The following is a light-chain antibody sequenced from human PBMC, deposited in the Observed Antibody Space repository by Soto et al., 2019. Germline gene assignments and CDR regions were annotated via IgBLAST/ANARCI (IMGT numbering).Light chain of an antibody. V-gene: IGKV3-20*01. J-gene: IGKJ1*01. Sequence: EIMFTQSPGTLSLTTGERATLSCRASQSVSSSYLAWYQQKPGQAPRLLIYGASSRATGIPDRFSGSGSGTDFTLTISRLEPEDFAVYYCQQYGSSSWTFGQGTNVDI. CDR1: QSVSSSY. CDR2: GAS. CDR3: QQYGSSSWT.